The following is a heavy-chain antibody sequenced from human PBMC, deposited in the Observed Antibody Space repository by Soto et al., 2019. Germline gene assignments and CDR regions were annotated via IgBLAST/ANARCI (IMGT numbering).Heavy chain of an antibody. J-gene: IGHJ4*02. V-gene: IGHV3-23*01. CDR3: ARGSTDAYPGSRIFVF. CDR2: IADTGGDA. D-gene: IGHD3-10*01. Sequence: GGSLRLSCVASGLTFGSRAMTWVRQAPGEGLQWVSTIADTGGDAKYADSVRGRFVISRDNSKKTLYLQMSSLTAEDSAMYYCARGSTDAYPGSRIFVFWGRGTLLTVSS. CDR1: GLTFGSRA.